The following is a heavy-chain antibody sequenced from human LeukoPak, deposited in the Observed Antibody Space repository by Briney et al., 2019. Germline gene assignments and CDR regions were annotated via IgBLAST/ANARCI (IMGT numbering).Heavy chain of an antibody. D-gene: IGHD5-18*01. Sequence: PSETLSLTCTVSGGSISSSSYYWGWIRQPPGKGLEWIGSIYYSGSTYYNPSLKSRVTISVDTSKNQFSLKLSSVTAADTPVYYCARSGYSYGYSFDYWGQGTLVTVSS. J-gene: IGHJ4*02. CDR3: ARSGYSYGYSFDY. CDR1: GGSISSSSYY. V-gene: IGHV4-39*07. CDR2: IYYSGST.